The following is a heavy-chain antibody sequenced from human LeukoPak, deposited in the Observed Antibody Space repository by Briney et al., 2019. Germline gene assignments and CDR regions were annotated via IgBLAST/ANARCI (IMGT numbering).Heavy chain of an antibody. D-gene: IGHD6-13*01. V-gene: IGHV4-39*07. CDR2: IYYSGST. CDR1: GGSISSSSYY. CDR3: ARVVWGSSWSSPNYYYYYMDV. J-gene: IGHJ6*03. Sequence: SETLSLSCTVSGGSISSSSYYWGWIRQPPGKGLEWMGSIYYSGSTNYNPSLKSRVTISVDTSKNQFSLKLSSVTAADTAVYYCARVVWGSSWSSPNYYYYYMDVWGKGTTVTISS.